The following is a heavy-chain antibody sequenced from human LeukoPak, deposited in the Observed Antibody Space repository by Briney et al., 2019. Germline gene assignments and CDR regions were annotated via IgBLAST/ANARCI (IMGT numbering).Heavy chain of an antibody. D-gene: IGHD5-18*01. CDR3: AHRDTTMVRVDY. CDR1: GFTFSSYS. V-gene: IGHV3-15*01. Sequence: GGSLRLSCAASGFTFSSYSMNWVRQAPGKGLEWVGRIKSKTNGGTTDYAAPVKGRFTISRDDSKNTLYLQMNRLTSEDTAVYFCAHRDTTMVRVDYWGQGTLVTVSS. CDR2: IKSKTNGGTT. J-gene: IGHJ4*02.